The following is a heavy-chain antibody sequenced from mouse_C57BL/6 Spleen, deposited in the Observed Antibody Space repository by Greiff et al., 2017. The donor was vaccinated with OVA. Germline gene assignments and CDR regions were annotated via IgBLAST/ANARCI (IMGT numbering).Heavy chain of an antibody. CDR1: GYSITSGYY. CDR2: ISYDGSN. CDR3: ARGRWSYAMDY. D-gene: IGHD2-3*01. Sequence: ESGPGLVKPSQSLSLTCSVTGYSITSGYYWNWIRQFPGNKLEWMGYISYDGSNNYNPSLKNRISITRDTSKNQFFLKLNSVTTEDTATYYCARGRWSYAMDYWGQGTSVTVSS. V-gene: IGHV3-6*01. J-gene: IGHJ4*01.